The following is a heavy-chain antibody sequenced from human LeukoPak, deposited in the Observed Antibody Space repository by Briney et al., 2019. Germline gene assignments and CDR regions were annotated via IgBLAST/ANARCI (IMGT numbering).Heavy chain of an antibody. V-gene: IGHV4-4*07. CDR1: GGSISSYY. D-gene: IGHD3-3*01. CDR2: IYTSGST. Sequence: SETLSLTCTVSGGSISSYYWSWIRQPAGKGLEWIGRIYTSGSTNYNPSLKSRVTISVDKSKNQFSLKLSSVTAADTAVYYCAREPTGVGVVKDAFDIWGQGTMVIASS. J-gene: IGHJ3*02. CDR3: AREPTGVGVVKDAFDI.